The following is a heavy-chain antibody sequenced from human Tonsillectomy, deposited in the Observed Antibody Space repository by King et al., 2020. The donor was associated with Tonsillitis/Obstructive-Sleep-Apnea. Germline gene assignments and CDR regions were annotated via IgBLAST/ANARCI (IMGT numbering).Heavy chain of an antibody. CDR3: ARWDDSSGYQEDAFDI. D-gene: IGHD3-22*01. CDR2: IFSNDEK. CDR1: GFSLSTARMG. J-gene: IGHJ3*02. Sequence: VTLKESGPVLVKPTETLTLTCTVSGFSLSTARMGVSWIRQPPGKALEWLAHIFSNDEKSYSTSLKSRLTISKDTSKSQVVLTMTNMDPVDTATYYCARWDDSSGYQEDAFDIWGQGTMVTVSS. V-gene: IGHV2-26*01.